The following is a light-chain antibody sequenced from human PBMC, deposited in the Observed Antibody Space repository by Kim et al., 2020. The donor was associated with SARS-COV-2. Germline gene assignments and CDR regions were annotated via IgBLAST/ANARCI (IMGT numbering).Light chain of an antibody. CDR3: TSYAGSNNYYV. V-gene: IGLV2-8*01. CDR1: SSYVGGYNY. J-gene: IGLJ1*01. CDR2: EVN. Sequence: QSVPISCTGASSYVGGYNYVSWYPQHPCKAPNVMIYEVNKRPSGVPDRFSGSKSGNAASLIVSGLQAEDEADYYCTSYAGSNNYYVFGAGTKVTVL.